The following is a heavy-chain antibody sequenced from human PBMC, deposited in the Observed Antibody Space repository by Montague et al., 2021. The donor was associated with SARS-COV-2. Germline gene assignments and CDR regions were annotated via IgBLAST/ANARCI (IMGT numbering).Heavy chain of an antibody. V-gene: IGHV4-59*01. CDR3: ARYTRQIRLIVFDYDMDV. J-gene: IGHJ6*02. CDR1: GGSISSYY. Sequence: SETLSLTCTVSGGSISSYYWSWIRQPPGKGLEWIGYIYYSGSTNYNPSLKSRVTISVDTSKNQFSLKLSSVTAADTAVYYCARYTRQIRLIVFDYDMDVWGQGTTVTVSS. D-gene: IGHD4-17*01. CDR2: IYYSGST.